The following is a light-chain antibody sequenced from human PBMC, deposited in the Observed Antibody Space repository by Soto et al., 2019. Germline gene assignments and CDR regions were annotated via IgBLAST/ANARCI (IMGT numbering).Light chain of an antibody. CDR2: DAS. CDR1: QSVSSSY. V-gene: IGKV3-11*01. Sequence: EIVLTQSPATLSLFPGERATLSCRASQSVSSSYLAWYQQKPGQAPRLLIYDASNRATGIPARFSGSGSGTDFTLTISSLEPEDFAVYYCQQRSNWPPITFGQGTRLEIK. CDR3: QQRSNWPPIT. J-gene: IGKJ5*01.